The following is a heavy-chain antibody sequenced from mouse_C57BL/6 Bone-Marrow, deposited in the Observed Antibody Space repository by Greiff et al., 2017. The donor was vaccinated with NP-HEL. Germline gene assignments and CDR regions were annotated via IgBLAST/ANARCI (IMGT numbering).Heavy chain of an antibody. Sequence: VQLKQSGPELVKPGASVKMSCKASGYTFTDYNMHWVKQSHGKSLEWIGYINPNNGGTSYNQKFKGKATLTVNKSSSPAYLELRSLTSEDSAVYYCARFPSDYGCSYPCWYFDVWGTGTTVTVSS. CDR2: INPNNGGT. CDR3: ARFPSDYGCSYPCWYFDV. CDR1: GYTFTDYN. V-gene: IGHV1-22*01. D-gene: IGHD1-1*01. J-gene: IGHJ1*03.